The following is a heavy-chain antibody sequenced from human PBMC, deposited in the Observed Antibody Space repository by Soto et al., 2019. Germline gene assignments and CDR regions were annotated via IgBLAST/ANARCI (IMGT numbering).Heavy chain of an antibody. CDR3: ASIERSSSPYYYYGMDV. Sequence: GGSLRLSCAASGFTFSSYAMHWVRQAPGKGLEWVAVISYDGSNKYYADSVKGRFTISRDNSKNTLYLQMKSLRAEDTAVYYCASIERSSSPYYYYGMDVSGKGTKVTVSS. CDR1: GFTFSSYA. V-gene: IGHV3-30-3*01. CDR2: ISYDGSNK. D-gene: IGHD6-6*01. J-gene: IGHJ6*04.